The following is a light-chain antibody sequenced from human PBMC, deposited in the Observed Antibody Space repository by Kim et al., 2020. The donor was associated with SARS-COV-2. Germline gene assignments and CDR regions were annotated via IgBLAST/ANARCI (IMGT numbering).Light chain of an antibody. V-gene: IGKV3-15*01. Sequence: EIVMTQSPATLSVSPGERATLSCRASQSVRSNLAWYQQKPSQAPRLIIYAASTRATGIPARISGSGSGTEFTLTISSLQSEDFAVYYCQQYTNWPPEYTFGQGTKLEI. J-gene: IGKJ2*01. CDR3: QQYTNWPPEYT. CDR2: AAS. CDR1: QSVRSN.